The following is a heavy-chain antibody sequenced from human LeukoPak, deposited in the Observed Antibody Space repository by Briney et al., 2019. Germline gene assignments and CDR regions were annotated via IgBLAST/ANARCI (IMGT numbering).Heavy chain of an antibody. V-gene: IGHV4-59*01. CDR3: VRGRAWFDP. CDR1: GGSISSYY. J-gene: IGHJ5*02. CDR2: IYYSGNT. D-gene: IGHD3-10*01. Sequence: SETLSLTCTVSGGSISSYYWSWIRQPPGKGLEWIGYIYYSGNTNCNSSLESRVTISVDTSKNQFSLRLNSVTAADTAVYYCVRGRAWFDPWGQGTLVTVSS.